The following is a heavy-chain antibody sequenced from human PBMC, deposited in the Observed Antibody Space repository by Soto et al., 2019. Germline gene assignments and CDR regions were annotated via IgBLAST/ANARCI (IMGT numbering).Heavy chain of an antibody. CDR2: IRIKAYGGTT. D-gene: IGHD6-13*01. V-gene: IGHV3-49*03. CDR3: TSAQQLVKGHYDDGMDV. CDR1: GFPFGVYA. J-gene: IGHJ6*02. Sequence: GGSLRLSCTASGFPFGVYALSWFRQSPGKGLEWVGFIRIKAYGGTTEYAASVKGRFTISIDDSKSIAYLQMNSLKTEDTSVYYSTSAQQLVKGHYDDGMDVWGQGTTVTVSS.